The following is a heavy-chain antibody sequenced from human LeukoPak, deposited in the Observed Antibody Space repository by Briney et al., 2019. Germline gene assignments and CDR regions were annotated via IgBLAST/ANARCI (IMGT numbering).Heavy chain of an antibody. V-gene: IGHV3-53*01. D-gene: IGHD2-21*02. CDR3: AKASVPNVVVTFGMDV. CDR1: GFSVNNNY. J-gene: IGHJ6*02. CDR2: VYSGGGT. Sequence: PGGSLRLSCVASGFSVNNNYMSWVRQAPGKGLEWVSVVYSGGGTYYADSVKGRFTISRDNSKNTLYLQMDSLRAEDTAVYYCAKASVPNVVVTFGMDVWGQGTTVTVSS.